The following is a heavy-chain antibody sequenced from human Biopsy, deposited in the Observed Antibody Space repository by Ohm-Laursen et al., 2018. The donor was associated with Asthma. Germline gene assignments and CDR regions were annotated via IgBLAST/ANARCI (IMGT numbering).Heavy chain of an antibody. Sequence: SVKVSCKVSGFSFDNYFMHWVRQAPGQGLEWMGIINPSGAGTRYAEKLRGRLIVTRDASTRTAFMDLRSLRSDDTAIYFCARARETTNYGDSDFDIWGQGTLITVSS. D-gene: IGHD2-8*01. CDR3: ARARETTNYGDSDFDI. J-gene: IGHJ4*02. V-gene: IGHV1-46*02. CDR2: INPSGAGT. CDR1: GFSFDNYF.